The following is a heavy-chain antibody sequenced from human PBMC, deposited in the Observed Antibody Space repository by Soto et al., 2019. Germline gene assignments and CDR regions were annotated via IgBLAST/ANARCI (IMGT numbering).Heavy chain of an antibody. V-gene: IGHV4-39*01. D-gene: IGHD2-8*02. CDR3: ATYCWGMDV. J-gene: IGHJ6*02. Sequence: QLQLQESGPGLVKPSETLSLTCSVSGGSISSSSYYWGWIRQPPGKGLEFIGSIYFGGSSVYNPSLNSRVTIAVDTSKNQFSLKLSSVTTADTAVYYCATYCWGMDVWGQGTTVTVSS. CDR2: IYFGGSS. CDR1: GGSISSSSYY.